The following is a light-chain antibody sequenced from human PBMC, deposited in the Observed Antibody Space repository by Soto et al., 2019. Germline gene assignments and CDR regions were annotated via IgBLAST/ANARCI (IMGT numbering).Light chain of an antibody. V-gene: IGKV1-5*01. CDR1: QIASTF. Sequence: DIQMTQSPSTLSASVGDRVTITCRASQIASTFLAWYQQKPGQPPKLLIYAASSFQSGVPSRFSGSGSGTEFTLTISSLQPDDFATYYCQQYNSYSGVTFGPGTKVDI. J-gene: IGKJ3*01. CDR2: AAS. CDR3: QQYNSYSGVT.